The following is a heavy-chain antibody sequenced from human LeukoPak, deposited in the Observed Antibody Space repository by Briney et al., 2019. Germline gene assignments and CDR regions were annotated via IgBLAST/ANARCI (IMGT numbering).Heavy chain of an antibody. CDR1: GFTFSSYA. D-gene: IGHD4-17*01. V-gene: IGHV3-23*01. CDR3: AKAAYGDYVNWFDP. CDR2: ISGSGGST. Sequence: GGSLRLSCAASGFTFSSYAMSWVRQAPGKGLEWVSAISGSGGSTYYADSAKGRFTISRDNSKNTLYLQMNSLRAEDTALYYCAKAAYGDYVNWFDPWGQGTLVTVSS. J-gene: IGHJ5*02.